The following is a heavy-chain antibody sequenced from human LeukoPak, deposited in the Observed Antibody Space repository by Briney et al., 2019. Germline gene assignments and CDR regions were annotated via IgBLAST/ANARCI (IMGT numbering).Heavy chain of an antibody. V-gene: IGHV1-2*02. Sequence: WASVKVSCKASGYTFTGYYMHWVRQAPGQGLEWMGWINPNSGGTNYAQKFQGRVTMTRDTSISTAYMELSRLRSDDTAVYYCARVSGWNDAWDQYEADVWGKGTTVTVSS. J-gene: IGHJ6*04. CDR1: GYTFTGYY. CDR3: ARVSGWNDAWDQYEADV. CDR2: INPNSGGT. D-gene: IGHD1-1*01.